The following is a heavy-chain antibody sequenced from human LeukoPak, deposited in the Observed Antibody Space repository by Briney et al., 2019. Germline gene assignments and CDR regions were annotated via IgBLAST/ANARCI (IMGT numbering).Heavy chain of an antibody. CDR3: ARGRFEVVINN. D-gene: IGHD3-22*01. CDR2: ISSSSSTI. CDR1: GYSISSGYD. J-gene: IGHJ4*02. V-gene: IGHV3-11*01. Sequence: LSLTCTVSGYSISSGYDWGWMRQAPGKGLEWISYISSSSSTIYYADSVKGRFTISRDNAKNSLYLQMNSLRAEDTAVYYCARGRFEVVINNWGQGTLVTVSS.